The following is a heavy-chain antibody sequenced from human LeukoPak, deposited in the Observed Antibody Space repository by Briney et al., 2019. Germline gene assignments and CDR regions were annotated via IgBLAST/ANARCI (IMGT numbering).Heavy chain of an antibody. V-gene: IGHV3-21*01. CDR2: ISSSSSYI. CDR1: GFTFSSYS. Sequence: PGGSLRLSCAASGFTFSSYSMNWVRQAPGKGLERVSSISSSSSYIYYADSVKGRFTISRDNAKNSLYLQMNSLRAEDTAVYYCARAYYDFWVPGYMDVWGKGTTVTVSS. J-gene: IGHJ6*03. D-gene: IGHD3-3*01. CDR3: ARAYYDFWVPGYMDV.